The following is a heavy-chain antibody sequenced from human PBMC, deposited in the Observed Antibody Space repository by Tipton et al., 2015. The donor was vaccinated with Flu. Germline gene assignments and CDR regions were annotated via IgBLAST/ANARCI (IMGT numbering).Heavy chain of an antibody. Sequence: SLRLSCAASGFTFSGYGIHWVRQAPGKGLEWVAYLWFDGSNKQYADSVKGRFTISRDNSKNTLYLQMNTLRADDTAVYYCAREGGYCNSATCYKYFQHWGQGTLVTVYS. CDR2: LWFDGSNK. V-gene: IGHV3-33*01. CDR1: GFTFSGYG. J-gene: IGHJ1*01. CDR3: AREGGYCNSATCYKYFQH. D-gene: IGHD2-2*02.